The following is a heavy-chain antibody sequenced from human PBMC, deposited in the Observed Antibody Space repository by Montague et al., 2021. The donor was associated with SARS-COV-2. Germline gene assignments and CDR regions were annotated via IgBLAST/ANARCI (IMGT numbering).Heavy chain of an antibody. Sequence: SLRLSCAASGFTFNSYSMNWVRQAPGKGLEWVSSISSTSTSIYYADSVKGRFTISMDNAKNSLYLQMNSLRAEDTAVYYCYSGYDFGYWGQGTLVTVSS. CDR1: GFTFNSYS. CDR2: ISSTSTSI. D-gene: IGHD5-12*01. V-gene: IGHV3-21*01. J-gene: IGHJ4*02. CDR3: YSGYDFGY.